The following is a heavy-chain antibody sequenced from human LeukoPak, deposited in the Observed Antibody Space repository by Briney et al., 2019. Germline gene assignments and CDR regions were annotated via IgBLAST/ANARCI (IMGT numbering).Heavy chain of an antibody. Sequence: GGSLRLSCAASGFTLDDEGMSRVRQAPGTELEWVSGIGWSGSSTGYADSVKGRFTISIDNAKNSLYLQLNSLRAEDTAFYYCARDRASGWYRGDYDYWGQGTLVTVSS. J-gene: IGHJ4*02. D-gene: IGHD6-19*01. V-gene: IGHV3-20*04. CDR3: ARDRASGWYRGDYDY. CDR2: IGWSGSST. CDR1: GFTLDDEG.